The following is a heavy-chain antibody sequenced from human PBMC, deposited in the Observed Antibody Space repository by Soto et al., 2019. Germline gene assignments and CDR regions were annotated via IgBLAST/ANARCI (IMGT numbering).Heavy chain of an antibody. Sequence: ASPKASCKASGYTFTHYYMHWVRQAPGQGLEWMGRINPNGGSTTYAQRFRAGFTMTRDTSTSTVYMEVSSLRSEDAAVYYCAPSVNSALSSNHWGQVTLVTASS. D-gene: IGHD5-18*01. V-gene: IGHV1-46*01. CDR1: GYTFTHYY. CDR3: APSVNSALSSNH. J-gene: IGHJ5*02. CDR2: INPNGGST.